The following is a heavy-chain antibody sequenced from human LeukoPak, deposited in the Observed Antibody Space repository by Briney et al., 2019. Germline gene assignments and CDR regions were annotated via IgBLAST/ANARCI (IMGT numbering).Heavy chain of an antibody. CDR3: ARAPYGDYADY. CDR2: ISGSGGST. CDR1: GFTFSSYD. D-gene: IGHD4-17*01. Sequence: GGALRLSCAASGFTFSSYDMSWVRQAPGKGLEWVSAISGSGGSTYYADSVKGRFTISRDNAKNSLYLQMNSLRAEDTAVYYSARAPYGDYADYWGQGTLVTVSS. V-gene: IGHV3-23*01. J-gene: IGHJ4*02.